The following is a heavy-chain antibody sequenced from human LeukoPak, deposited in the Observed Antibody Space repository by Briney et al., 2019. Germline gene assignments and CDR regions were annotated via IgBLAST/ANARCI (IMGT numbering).Heavy chain of an antibody. V-gene: IGHV4-4*02. Sequence: PSETLSLTCAVSGVSITSSNWWSWVRQSPGKGLEWIGEIFHSGSTNYNPSLKSRVIISLDKSENQFSLNLTSVTAADTARYYCARVRLNGYVKEFYFDSWGRGTRVTVSS. D-gene: IGHD3-9*01. J-gene: IGHJ4*02. CDR3: ARVRLNGYVKEFYFDS. CDR1: GVSITSSNW. CDR2: IFHSGST.